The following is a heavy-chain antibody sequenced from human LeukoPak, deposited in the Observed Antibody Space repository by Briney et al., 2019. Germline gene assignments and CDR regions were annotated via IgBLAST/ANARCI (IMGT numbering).Heavy chain of an antibody. D-gene: IGHD3-10*01. CDR3: AKSKGGLLWFGESKFRGLGEVWFDP. CDR2: IRTKANNYAT. V-gene: IGHV3-73*01. J-gene: IGHJ5*02. CDR1: GFTFSGSA. Sequence: GGSLRLSCAASGFTFSGSAMHWVRQASGKGLEWVGRIRTKANNYATAYAASVKGRFTISRDDTKNTAYLQMNSLRAEDTAVYYCAKSKGGLLWFGESKFRGLGEVWFDPWGQGTLVTVPS.